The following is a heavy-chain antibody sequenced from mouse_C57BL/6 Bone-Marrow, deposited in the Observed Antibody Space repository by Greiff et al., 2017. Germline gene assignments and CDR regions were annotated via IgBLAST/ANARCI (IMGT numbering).Heavy chain of an antibody. V-gene: IGHV14-4*01. J-gene: IGHJ1*03. CDR1: GFNIKDDY. Sequence: EVQLQQSGAELVRPGASVKLSCTASGFNIKDDYMHWVKQRPEQGLEWIGWIDPENGDTEYASKFQGKATITADTSSNTAYLQLSSLTSEDTAVYYCTTYYYSSSYGDWYFDVWGTGTTVTVSS. D-gene: IGHD1-1*01. CDR2: IDPENGDT. CDR3: TTYYYSSSYGDWYFDV.